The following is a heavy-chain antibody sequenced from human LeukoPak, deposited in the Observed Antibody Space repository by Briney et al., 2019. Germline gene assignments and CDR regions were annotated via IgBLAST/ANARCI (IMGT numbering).Heavy chain of an antibody. Sequence: GASVKVSCKASGYTFTGYYMHWVRQAPGQGLEWMGWINPNSGGTNYAQKFQGRVTMTRDTSISTAYMELSSLRSDDTAVYYCARDYGDYIYYYHYYMDVWGKGTTVTISS. J-gene: IGHJ6*03. CDR1: GYTFTGYY. D-gene: IGHD4-17*01. CDR2: INPNSGGT. CDR3: ARDYGDYIYYYHYYMDV. V-gene: IGHV1-2*02.